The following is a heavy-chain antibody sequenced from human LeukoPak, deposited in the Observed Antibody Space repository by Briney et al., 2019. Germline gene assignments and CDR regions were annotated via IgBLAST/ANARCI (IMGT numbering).Heavy chain of an antibody. V-gene: IGHV1-8*01. CDR1: GYTFTSYG. J-gene: IGHJ3*02. CDR3: ARGRPPNSYYDSSGYYGDAFDI. CDR2: MNPNSGNT. D-gene: IGHD3-22*01. Sequence: GASVKVSCKASGYTFTSYGINWVRQATGQGLEWMGWMNPNSGNTGYAQKFQGRVTMTRNTSISTAYMELSSLRSEDTAVYYCARGRPPNSYYDSSGYYGDAFDIWGQGTMVTVSS.